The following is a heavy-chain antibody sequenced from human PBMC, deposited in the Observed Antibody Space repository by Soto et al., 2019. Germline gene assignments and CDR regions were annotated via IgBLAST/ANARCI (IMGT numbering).Heavy chain of an antibody. J-gene: IGHJ6*02. CDR2: IDPSDSYT. Sequence: GESLKISCKGSGYSFTSYWSSWVRQMPGKGLEWMVRIDPSDSYTNYSPSFQGHVTISADKSISTAYLQWSSLKASDTAMYYCARYQLGYCSSTSCYKGYYYYGMDVWGQGTTVTVSS. CDR3: ARYQLGYCSSTSCYKGYYYYGMDV. V-gene: IGHV5-10-1*01. D-gene: IGHD2-2*02. CDR1: GYSFTSYW.